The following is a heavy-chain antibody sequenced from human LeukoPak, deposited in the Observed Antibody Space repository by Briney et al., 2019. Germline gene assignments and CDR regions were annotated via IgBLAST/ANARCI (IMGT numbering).Heavy chain of an antibody. CDR3: ARHGSRWRGGLVXAFDY. Sequence: PSETLSLTCTVSGGSISSSSYYWGWIRQPPGKGLEWIGSIHYSGSTNYNPSLKSRVTISVGTSKNQFSLKLSSVTAADTAVYYCARHGSRWRGGLVXAFDYWXXXTLVTVSX. V-gene: IGHV4-39*01. J-gene: IGHJ4*01. CDR2: IHYSGST. CDR1: GGSISSSSYY. D-gene: IGHD1-26*01.